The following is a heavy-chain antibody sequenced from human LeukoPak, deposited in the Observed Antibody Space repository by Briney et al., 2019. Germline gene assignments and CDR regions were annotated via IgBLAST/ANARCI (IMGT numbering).Heavy chain of an antibody. CDR1: GYTFTSYD. CDR2: MNPNSGNT. D-gene: IGHD1-1*01. V-gene: IGHV1-8*03. J-gene: IGHJ6*03. CDR3: ARGRYNWNDVDYYYYYYYMDV. Sequence: ASVKVSCKASGYTFTSYDINWVRQATGQGLEWMGWMNPNSGNTGYAQKFQGRVTITRNTSISTAHMELSSLRSEDTAVYYCARGRYNWNDVDYYYYYYYMDVWGKGTTVTVSS.